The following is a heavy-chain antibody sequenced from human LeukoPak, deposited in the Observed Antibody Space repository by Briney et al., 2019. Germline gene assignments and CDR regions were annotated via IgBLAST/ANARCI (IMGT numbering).Heavy chain of an antibody. CDR2: IIGSGRST. J-gene: IGHJ4*02. Sequence: GRSLRLSCAASGFTFSSYAMRWVRQAPGKGLEWVSAIIGSGRSTSHAASVKVRFTIPRDNSKNTLYLQMNSLRAEDTAVYYCAKGYEQFHYWGQETLVSVP. CDR1: GFTFSSYA. V-gene: IGHV3-23*01. D-gene: IGHD1/OR15-1a*01. CDR3: AKGYEQFHY.